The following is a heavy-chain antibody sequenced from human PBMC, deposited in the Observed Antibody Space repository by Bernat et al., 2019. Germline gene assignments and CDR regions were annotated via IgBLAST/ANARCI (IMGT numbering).Heavy chain of an antibody. V-gene: IGHV3-48*03. CDR1: GFTFSSYE. D-gene: IGHD5-18*01. J-gene: IGHJ2*01. Sequence: EVQLVESGGGLVQPGGSLRLSCAASGFTFSSYEMNWVRQAPGKGLEWVSYISSSGSTIYYADSVKGRFTISRDNAKNSLYLQMNSLRAEDTAVYYCARGRYSYGYLNWYFDLWGRGTLVTVSS. CDR3: ARGRYSYGYLNWYFDL. CDR2: ISSSGSTI.